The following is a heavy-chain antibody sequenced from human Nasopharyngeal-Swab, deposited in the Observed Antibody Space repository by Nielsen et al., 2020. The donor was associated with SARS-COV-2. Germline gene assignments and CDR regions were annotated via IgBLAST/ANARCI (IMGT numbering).Heavy chain of an antibody. Sequence: WVRQALGQGLEWMGWINTNTGNPTYAQGFTGRFVFSLDTSVSTAYLQISSLKAEDTAVYYCARGTTIFGVVIMGGDDYWGQGTLVTVSS. D-gene: IGHD3-3*01. CDR3: ARGTTIFGVVIMGGDDY. V-gene: IGHV7-4-1*02. J-gene: IGHJ4*02. CDR2: INTNTGNP.